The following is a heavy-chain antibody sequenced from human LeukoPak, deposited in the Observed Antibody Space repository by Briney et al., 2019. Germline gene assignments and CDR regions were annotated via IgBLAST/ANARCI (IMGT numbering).Heavy chain of an antibody. CDR1: GGSISSGGYS. V-gene: IGHV4-30-2*01. D-gene: IGHD5-12*01. CDR3: ARSGYSGYDYGL. Sequence: PSQTLSLTCAVSGGSISSGGYSWSWIRRPPGKGLEWIGYIYHSGSTYYNPSLKSRVTISVDRSKNQFSLKLSSVTAADTAVYYCARSGYSGYDYGLWGQGTLVTVSS. CDR2: IYHSGST. J-gene: IGHJ4*02.